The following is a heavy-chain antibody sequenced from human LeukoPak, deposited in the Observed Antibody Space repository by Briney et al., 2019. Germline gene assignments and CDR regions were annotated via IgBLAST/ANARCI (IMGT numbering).Heavy chain of an antibody. D-gene: IGHD6-13*01. CDR2: IIPILGIA. CDR1: GGTFSSYA. Sequence: SVKVSCKASGGTFSSYAISWVRQAPGQGLEWMGRIIPILGIANYAQKFQGRVTITADKSTSTAYMELSSLRSEDTAVYYCARGSSLGIAAAGTYYFDYWGQGTLATVSS. J-gene: IGHJ4*02. V-gene: IGHV1-69*04. CDR3: ARGSSLGIAAAGTYYFDY.